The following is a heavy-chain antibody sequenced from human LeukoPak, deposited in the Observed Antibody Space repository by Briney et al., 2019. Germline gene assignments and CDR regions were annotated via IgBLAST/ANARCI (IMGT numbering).Heavy chain of an antibody. J-gene: IGHJ4*02. CDR2: IHHSGMF. CDR1: GGSFSSDDQY. Sequence: SQTLSLTCTVSGGSFSSDDQYWNWIRQPPGKGLEWIGSIHHSGMFYNNPSLESRATMSRDTSKNQFSLNLNSVTAADTAGYCCTRRLSSRKLCYWEQGIFITVSS. CDR3: TRRLSSRKLCY. D-gene: IGHD2-2*01. V-gene: IGHV4-31*03.